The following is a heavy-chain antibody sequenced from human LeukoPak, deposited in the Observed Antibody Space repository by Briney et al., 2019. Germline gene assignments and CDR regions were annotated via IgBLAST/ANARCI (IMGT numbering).Heavy chain of an antibody. CDR1: GGSISSGSYY. J-gene: IGHJ5*02. V-gene: IGHV4-61*02. CDR2: IYTSGST. CDR3: ARLIAAAGTYSWFDP. D-gene: IGHD6-13*01. Sequence: KTSQTPSLTCTVSGGSISSGSYYWSWIRQPAGKGLEWIGRIYTSGSTNYNPSLKSRVTISVDTSKNQFSLKLSSVTAADTAVYYCARLIAAAGTYSWFDPWSQGTLVTVSS.